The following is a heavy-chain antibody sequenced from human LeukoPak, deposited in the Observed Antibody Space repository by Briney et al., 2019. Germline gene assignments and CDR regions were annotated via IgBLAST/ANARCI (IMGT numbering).Heavy chain of an antibody. Sequence: GGSLRLSCAASGFTFSSYEMNWVRQAPGKGLEWVSYISSSGSTIYYADSVKGRSTISRDNAKNSLYLQMNSLRAEDTAAYYCARELGDTAMVRWFDPWGQGTLVTVSS. CDR1: GFTFSSYE. V-gene: IGHV3-48*03. CDR3: ARELGDTAMVRWFDP. J-gene: IGHJ5*02. CDR2: ISSSGSTI. D-gene: IGHD5-18*01.